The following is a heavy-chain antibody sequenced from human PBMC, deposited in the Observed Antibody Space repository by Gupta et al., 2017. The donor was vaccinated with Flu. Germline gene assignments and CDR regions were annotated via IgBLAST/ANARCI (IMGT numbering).Heavy chain of an antibody. CDR3: TRDKLDTAQLWYRRYYYGMDV. D-gene: IGHD5-18*01. CDR2: IRSKAYGGTT. Sequence: APGKGLEWVGFIRSKAYGGTTEYAASVKGRFTISRDDSKSIAYLQMNSLKTEDTAVYYCTRDKLDTAQLWYRRYYYGMDVWGQGTTVTVSS. V-gene: IGHV3-49*02. J-gene: IGHJ6*02.